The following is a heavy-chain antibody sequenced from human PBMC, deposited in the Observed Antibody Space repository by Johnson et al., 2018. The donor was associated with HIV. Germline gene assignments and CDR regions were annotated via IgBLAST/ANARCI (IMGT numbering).Heavy chain of an antibody. J-gene: IGHJ3*02. Sequence: EQLVESGGGLVQPGGSLRLSCAVSGYSVTGYNMNWVRQAPVKGLEWVSVIYTGSDSTSYTDSVKDRFTISRDNSKNTLYLQMNSLRAEDTAVYYCAKDRGLSAFDIWGQGTMVTVSS. D-gene: IGHD3-10*01. CDR3: AKDRGLSAFDI. V-gene: IGHV3-66*01. CDR2: IYTGSDST. CDR1: GYSVTGYN.